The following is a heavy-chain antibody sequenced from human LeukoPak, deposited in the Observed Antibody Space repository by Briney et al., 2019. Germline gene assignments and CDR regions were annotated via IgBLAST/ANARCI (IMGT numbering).Heavy chain of an antibody. Sequence: GGSLRLSCAASGFTFSSYAMSWVRQAPGKGLEWVSYISSSGGTIYYADSVKGRFTASRDNAENSLYLQMNSLRAEDTAVYYCALYYGSGSYGGHWGQGTLVTVSS. J-gene: IGHJ4*02. CDR1: GFTFSSYA. V-gene: IGHV3-48*01. CDR2: ISSSGGTI. CDR3: ALYYGSGSYGGH. D-gene: IGHD3-10*01.